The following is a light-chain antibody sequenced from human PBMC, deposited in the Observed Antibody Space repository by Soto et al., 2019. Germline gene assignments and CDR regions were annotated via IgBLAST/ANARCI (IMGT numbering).Light chain of an antibody. V-gene: IGKV3-20*01. CDR2: LAS. J-gene: IGKJ1*01. CDR1: QSLASNY. CDR3: QQYASSPWT. Sequence: EIVWTQSQGTLSLSPGARATLSCRSSQSLASNYLAWYQQKTGQTPRLLIYLASSRSPGIPDRFSGRGSGTDFTLTISRVEPEDVAVYYCQQYASSPWTFGQGTKVDIK.